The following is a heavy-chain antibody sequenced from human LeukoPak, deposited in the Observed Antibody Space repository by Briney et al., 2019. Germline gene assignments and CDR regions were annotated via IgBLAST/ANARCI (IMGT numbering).Heavy chain of an antibody. Sequence: SVKVSCKASGGTFSSYAISWVRQAPGQGLGWMGGIIPIFGTANYAQKFQGRVTITADESTSTAYMELSSLRSEDTAVYYCARDREYCSGGSCYVGDYWGQGTLVTVSS. CDR3: ARDREYCSGGSCYVGDY. J-gene: IGHJ4*02. CDR2: IIPIFGTA. D-gene: IGHD2-15*01. CDR1: GGTFSSYA. V-gene: IGHV1-69*13.